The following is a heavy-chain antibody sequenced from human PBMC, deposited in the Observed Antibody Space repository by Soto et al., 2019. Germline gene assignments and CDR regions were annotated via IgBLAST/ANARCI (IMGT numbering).Heavy chain of an antibody. V-gene: IGHV1-69*02. D-gene: IGHD3-16*01. CDR1: GGTFSSYT. CDR2: IIPILGIA. CDR3: ATVFTSPGPPVWFDP. Sequence: ASVKVSCKASGGTFSSYTISWVRQAPGQGLEWMGRIIPILGIANYAQKFQGRVTITADKSTSTAYMELSSLRSDDTAVYYCATVFTSPGPPVWFDPWGQGTLVTVSS. J-gene: IGHJ5*02.